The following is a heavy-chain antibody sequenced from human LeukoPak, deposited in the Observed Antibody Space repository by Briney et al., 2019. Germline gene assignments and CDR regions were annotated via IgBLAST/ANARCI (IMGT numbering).Heavy chain of an antibody. CDR3: ARPGGV. V-gene: IGHV4-59*12. D-gene: IGHD3-16*01. J-gene: IGHJ6*04. CDR2: MSYGGSA. CDR1: GGSISTYY. Sequence: SETLSLTCTVSGGSISTYYWSWIRQSPGEGLEWIGYMSYGGSANYNPSLKSRVTISVDTSKNQFSLKLSSVTAADTAVYYCARPGGVWGKGTTVTVSS.